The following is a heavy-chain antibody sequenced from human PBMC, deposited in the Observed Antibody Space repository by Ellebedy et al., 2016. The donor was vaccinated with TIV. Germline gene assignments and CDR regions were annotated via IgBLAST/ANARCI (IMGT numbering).Heavy chain of an antibody. Sequence: ESLKISCTVSGGSVKSYYWSWVRQPPGKGLEWIGYVYHSGDTKYNPSLKSRVSMSRDMSKNHFSLRLTSVTATDTAVYYCARDFRGVDEPFDIWGQGTMVTVSS. J-gene: IGHJ3*02. CDR1: GGSVKSYY. CDR3: ARDFRGVDEPFDI. D-gene: IGHD3-10*01. V-gene: IGHV4-59*02. CDR2: VYHSGDT.